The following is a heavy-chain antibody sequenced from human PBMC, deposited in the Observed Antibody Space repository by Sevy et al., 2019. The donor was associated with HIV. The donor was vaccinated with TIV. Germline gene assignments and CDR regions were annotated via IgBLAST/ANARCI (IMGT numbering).Heavy chain of an antibody. V-gene: IGHV3-23*01. J-gene: IGHJ4*02. D-gene: IGHD2-2*01. Sequence: GGSLRLSCAASGFTFSSYDMSWVRQAPGKGLEWVSAISGSGGSTYYADSVKGRFTISRDNSKNTLYLQMNSLRAEDTAVYYCAKAVGYCSSTSCYSPDYWGQGTLVTVSS. CDR3: AKAVGYCSSTSCYSPDY. CDR2: ISGSGGST. CDR1: GFTFSSYD.